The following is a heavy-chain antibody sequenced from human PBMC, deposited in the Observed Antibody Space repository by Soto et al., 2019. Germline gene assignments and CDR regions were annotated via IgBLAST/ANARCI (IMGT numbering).Heavy chain of an antibody. CDR3: ARGVDAGVDV. D-gene: IGHD1-1*01. CDR2: MSPNSGAT. Sequence: QVQLVQSGAEVTKPGASVKVSCRASGYTFTTYDINWERQATGQGLEWMGWMSPNSGATGYAQKFQGRVTMTRDTSISTAYMELSNLRSEDTAIYYCARGVDAGVDVWGQGTTVTVSS. V-gene: IGHV1-8*01. J-gene: IGHJ6*02. CDR1: GYTFTTYD.